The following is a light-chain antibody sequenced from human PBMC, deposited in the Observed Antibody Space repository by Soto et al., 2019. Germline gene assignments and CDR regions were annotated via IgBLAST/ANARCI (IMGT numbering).Light chain of an antibody. V-gene: IGKV2-28*01. CDR2: MVS. CDR1: QSLLHNNGYNY. Sequence: DVVMTQSPLSLPVTPGEPASISCRSNQSLLHNNGYNYLDWYLQKPGQSPQLLIYMVSYRASGVPDRFSGSGSGTDFTLTISRVEAEDVGIYYCMQHLHTPPWTLGQGTKVDI. CDR3: MQHLHTPPWT. J-gene: IGKJ1*01.